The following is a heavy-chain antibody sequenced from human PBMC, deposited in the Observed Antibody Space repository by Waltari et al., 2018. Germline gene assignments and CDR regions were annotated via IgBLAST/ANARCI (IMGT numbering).Heavy chain of an antibody. J-gene: IGHJ6*02. Sequence: EEQLVESGGGLIQPGESLRVSWAVSGFTFSRYWMNWVRQAPGKGLVCVARINSDVSDTSYADSVKGRFTISRDNAKNTVYLQMKSLRAEDTAVYYCARVARKTYSSPVPGRDYYYGMDVWGLGTTVTVSS. CDR1: GFTFSRYW. D-gene: IGHD6-13*01. V-gene: IGHV3-74*01. CDR2: INSDVSDT. CDR3: ARVARKTYSSPVPGRDYYYGMDV.